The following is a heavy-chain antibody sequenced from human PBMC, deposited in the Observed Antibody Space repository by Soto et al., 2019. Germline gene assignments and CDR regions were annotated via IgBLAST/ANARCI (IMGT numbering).Heavy chain of an antibody. J-gene: IGHJ4*01. CDR1: RYTVTGYY. V-gene: IGHV1-2*02. Sequence: ASVQVSCKXSRYTVTGYYMHWVRQAPGQGLEWMGWINPNSGGTKYAQRFHGGVTMTRDTFISTAYMELSVLTSDDTAVYYSARAASGSYNPLHSPDNWGQGTLVTVSS. CDR3: ARAASGSYNPLHSPDN. CDR2: INPNSGGT. D-gene: IGHD3-10*01.